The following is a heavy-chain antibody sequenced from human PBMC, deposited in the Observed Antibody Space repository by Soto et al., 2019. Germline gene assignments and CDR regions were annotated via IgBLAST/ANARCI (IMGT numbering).Heavy chain of an antibody. V-gene: IGHV3-23*01. J-gene: IGHJ3*02. CDR2: ISGSGGST. CDR1: GFTFSSYA. CDR3: AKDRVKYCSGGSCYLILALDAFDI. Sequence: EVQLLESGGGLVQPGGSLRLSCAASGFTFSSYAMSWVRQAPGKGLEWVSAISGSGGSTYYADSVKGRFTISRDNSKNTLYLQMNSLRAEATAVYYCAKDRVKYCSGGSCYLILALDAFDIWGQGTMVTVSS. D-gene: IGHD2-15*01.